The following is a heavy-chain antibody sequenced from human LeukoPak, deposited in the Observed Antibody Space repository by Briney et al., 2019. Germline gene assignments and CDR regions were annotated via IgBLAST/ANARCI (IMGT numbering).Heavy chain of an antibody. D-gene: IGHD3-10*01. Sequence: ASVKVSCKASGYTFNGNYMHWVRQAPGQGLEWMGWINPNSGGTNYAQKFQGRVTMTRDTSISTAYMELSRLRSDDTAVYYCARLPMLRGVTEYYFDYWGQGALVTVSS. CDR3: ARLPMLRGVTEYYFDY. V-gene: IGHV1-2*02. CDR2: INPNSGGT. J-gene: IGHJ4*02. CDR1: GYTFNGNY.